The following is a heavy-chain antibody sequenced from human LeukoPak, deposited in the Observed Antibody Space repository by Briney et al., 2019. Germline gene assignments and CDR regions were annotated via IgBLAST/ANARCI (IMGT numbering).Heavy chain of an antibody. Sequence: SETLSLTCTVSGGSISSSSYYWGWIRQPPGKGLEWIGSIYYSGSTYYNLSLKSRVTISVDTSKNQFSLKLSSVTAADTAVYYCARDWSSSWLYFDYWGQGILVTVSS. CDR2: IYYSGST. CDR3: ARDWSSSWLYFDY. V-gene: IGHV4-39*07. D-gene: IGHD6-13*01. J-gene: IGHJ4*02. CDR1: GGSISSSSYY.